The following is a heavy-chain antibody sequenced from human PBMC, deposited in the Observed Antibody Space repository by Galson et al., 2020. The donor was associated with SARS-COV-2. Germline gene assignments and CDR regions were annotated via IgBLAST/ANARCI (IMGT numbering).Heavy chain of an antibody. CDR1: GFTFSDCD. J-gene: IGHJ3*02. D-gene: IGHD1-26*01. CDR2: PASVGDT. V-gene: IGHV3-13*01. CDR3: TRGQVGNAFDI. Sequence: GASLQLSCAASGFTFSDCDMHWVRQASAKSLETASLPASVGDTYYLGSVKGRFIISRDNAKSSLYLQMNSLTAGDTAIYYCTRGQVGNAFDIWGQGTLVTVSS.